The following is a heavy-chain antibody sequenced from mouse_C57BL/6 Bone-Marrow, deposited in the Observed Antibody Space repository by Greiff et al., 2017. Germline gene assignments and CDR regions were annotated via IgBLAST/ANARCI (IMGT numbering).Heavy chain of an antibody. V-gene: IGHV1-59*01. J-gene: IGHJ2*01. D-gene: IGHD1-1*01. CDR2: IDPSDSYT. CDR3: ASWRYYFVDY. Sequence: QVQLQQPGAELVRPGTSVKLSCKASGYTFTSYWMHWVKQRPGQGLEWIGVIDPSDSYTNYNQKFKGKATLTVDTSSSTAYMQLSSLTSEDSAVYYCASWRYYFVDYWGQGTTLTVSS. CDR1: GYTFTSYW.